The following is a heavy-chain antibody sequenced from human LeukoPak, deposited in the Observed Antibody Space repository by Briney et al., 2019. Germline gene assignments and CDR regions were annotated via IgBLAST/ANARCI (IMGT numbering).Heavy chain of an antibody. CDR2: TNREATNT. CDR1: GFTFSSYW. V-gene: IGHV3-74*01. D-gene: IGHD6-19*01. Sequence: GGSLRLSCAYSGFTFSSYWMVWVRHAPGKGLVWVSPTNREATNTNYADSVKGRFTISKDNAKYTLYLQMSSLRAEDTAVYYCARAVYRNCWYFWGQGTRVTVST. J-gene: IGHJ4*02. CDR3: ARAVYRNCWYF.